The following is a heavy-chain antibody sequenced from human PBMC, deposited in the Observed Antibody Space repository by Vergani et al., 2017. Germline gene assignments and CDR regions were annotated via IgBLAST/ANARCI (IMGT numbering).Heavy chain of an antibody. CDR1: GGSISSGGYS. D-gene: IGHD3-22*01. J-gene: IGHJ5*02. Sequence: QVQLQQWGAGLLKPSETLSLTCAVYGGSISSGGYSWSWIRQPPGKGLEWIGYIYHSGSTYYNPSLKSRVTISVDRSKNQFSLKLSSVTAADTAVYYCARVEDYYDSSGYYYWFDPWGQGTLVTVSS. V-gene: IGHV4-30-2*01. CDR3: ARVEDYYDSSGYYYWFDP. CDR2: IYHSGST.